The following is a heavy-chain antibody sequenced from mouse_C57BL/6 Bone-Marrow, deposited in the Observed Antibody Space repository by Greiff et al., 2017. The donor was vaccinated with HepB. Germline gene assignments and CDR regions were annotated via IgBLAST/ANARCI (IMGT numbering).Heavy chain of an antibody. Sequence: VKLVESGAELARPGASVKLSCKASGYTFTSYGISWVKQRTGQGLEWIGEIYPRSGNTYYNEKFKGKATLTADKSSSTAYMELRSLTSEDSAVYFCARFHYYGSSPWYFDVWGTGTTVTVSS. J-gene: IGHJ1*03. V-gene: IGHV1-81*01. CDR2: IYPRSGNT. CDR3: ARFHYYGSSPWYFDV. D-gene: IGHD1-1*01. CDR1: GYTFTSYG.